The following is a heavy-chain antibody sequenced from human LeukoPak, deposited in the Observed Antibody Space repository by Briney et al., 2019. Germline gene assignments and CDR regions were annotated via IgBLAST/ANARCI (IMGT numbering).Heavy chain of an antibody. V-gene: IGHV1-18*01. CDR1: GYTFTHYG. Sequence: GASVNVSCKASGYTFTHYGINWVRPAPAQGLEWVGWISAYNGNTNYAQNLQGRVTLTTDTSASTAYMELRSLRSDDTAVYYCARDLIAARPGWFDPWGQGTLVIVSS. J-gene: IGHJ5*02. CDR2: ISAYNGNT. D-gene: IGHD6-6*01. CDR3: ARDLIAARPGWFDP.